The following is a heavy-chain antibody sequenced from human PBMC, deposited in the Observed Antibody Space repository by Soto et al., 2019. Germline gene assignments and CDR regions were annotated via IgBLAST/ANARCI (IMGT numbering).Heavy chain of an antibody. Sequence: SETLSLTCTVSGGSISSGGYYWSWIRQHPGKGLEWIGYIYYSGSTYYNPSLKSRVTLSLDTPSNQFSLRLSSLTAADTAVYYCARCPIDHNWFNPWGQGTLVTVSS. V-gene: IGHV4-31*03. D-gene: IGHD3-9*01. CDR2: IYYSGST. CDR1: GGSISSGGYY. CDR3: ARCPIDHNWFNP. J-gene: IGHJ5*02.